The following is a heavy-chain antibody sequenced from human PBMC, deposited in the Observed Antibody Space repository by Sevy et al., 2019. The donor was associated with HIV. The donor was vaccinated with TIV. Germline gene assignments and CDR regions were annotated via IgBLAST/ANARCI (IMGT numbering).Heavy chain of an antibody. Sequence: ASVKVSCKASGYTFTSHGINWVRQASGQGLEWMGWISNYNGNTNYAQKFQGRVTLTTDTTTSTASLELWSLRSDDTAVYYCASEPNADGYNAFDYWGQGTLVTVSS. CDR3: ASEPNADGYNAFDY. CDR2: ISNYNGNT. V-gene: IGHV1-18*04. CDR1: GYTFTSHG. D-gene: IGHD6-25*01. J-gene: IGHJ4*02.